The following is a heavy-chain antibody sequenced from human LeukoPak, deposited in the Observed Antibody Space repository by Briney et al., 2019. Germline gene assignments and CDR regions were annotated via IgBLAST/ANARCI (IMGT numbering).Heavy chain of an antibody. CDR1: GGSVNGYY. CDR2: IKHDGST. V-gene: IGHV4-34*01. J-gene: IGHJ4*02. CDR3: ARHLLRTSTSFDY. Sequence: SETLSLTCAVYGGSVNGYYWSWIRQPPGKALEWIGEIKHDGSTKYNSSLKSRVTISIDTSKDQFSLKLSSVTAADTAVYYCARHLLRTSTSFDYWDQGNLVTVSS. D-gene: IGHD1-14*01.